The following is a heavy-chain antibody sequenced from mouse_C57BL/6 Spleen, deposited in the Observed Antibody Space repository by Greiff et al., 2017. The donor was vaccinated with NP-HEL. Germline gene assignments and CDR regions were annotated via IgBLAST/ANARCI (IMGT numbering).Heavy chain of an antibody. Sequence: QVQLKQSGAELVRPGTSVKLSCKASGYTFTSYWMLWVKQRPGQGLEWIGVIDPSDSYTNYNQKFKGKATLTVDTSSSTAYMQLSSLTSEDSAVYYCARGAIRLPSMDYWGQGTSVTVSS. CDR1: GYTFTSYW. J-gene: IGHJ4*01. CDR3: ARGAIRLPSMDY. D-gene: IGHD2-4*01. V-gene: IGHV1-59*01. CDR2: IDPSDSYT.